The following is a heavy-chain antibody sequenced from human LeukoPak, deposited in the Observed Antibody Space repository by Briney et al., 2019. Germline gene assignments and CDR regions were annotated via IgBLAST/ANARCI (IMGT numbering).Heavy chain of an antibody. CDR3: AREGRQLVKRSFDY. J-gene: IGHJ4*02. V-gene: IGHV1-69*13. D-gene: IGHD6-6*01. Sequence: SVKVSCKASGGTFSSYAISWVRQAPGQGLEWMGGIIPIFGTANYAQKFQGRVTITADESTSTAYMELSSLRSEDTAVYYCAREGRQLVKRSFDYWGQGTLVTVSS. CDR1: GGTFSSYA. CDR2: IIPIFGTA.